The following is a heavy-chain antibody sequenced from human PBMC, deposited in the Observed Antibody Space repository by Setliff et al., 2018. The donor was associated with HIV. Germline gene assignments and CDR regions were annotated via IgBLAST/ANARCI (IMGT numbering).Heavy chain of an antibody. V-gene: IGHV4-59*01. Sequence: SETLSLTCTVSGGSISSYYWSWIWQPPGRGLEWNGYIYYNGTTNYNPSLKSRVTISIETTKNKFSLKLNSVTAADTAVYYCAREWLLHSGDDAFDIWGQGTMVTVSS. D-gene: IGHD1-26*01. CDR1: GGSISSYY. CDR2: IYYNGTT. J-gene: IGHJ3*02. CDR3: AREWLLHSGDDAFDI.